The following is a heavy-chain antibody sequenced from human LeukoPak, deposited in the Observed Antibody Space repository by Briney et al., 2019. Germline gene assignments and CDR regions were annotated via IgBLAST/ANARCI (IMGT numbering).Heavy chain of an antibody. J-gene: IGHJ4*02. CDR3: AREGFKVVGASQQLADY. V-gene: IGHV4-61*02. CDR1: GGSISSGSYY. Sequence: SETLSLTCTVSGGSISSGSYYWSWIRQPAGKGLEWIGRIYTSGSTNYNPSLKSRVTISVDTSKNQFSLKLSSVTAADTAVYYCAREGFKVVGASQQLADYWGQGTLVTVSS. CDR2: IYTSGST. D-gene: IGHD2-15*01.